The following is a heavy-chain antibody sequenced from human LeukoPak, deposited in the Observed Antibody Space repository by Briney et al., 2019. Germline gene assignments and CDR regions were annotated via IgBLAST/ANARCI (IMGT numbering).Heavy chain of an antibody. V-gene: IGHV3-7*01. D-gene: IGHD3-10*01. Sequence: GGSLRLSCAASGFTFSTYWMTWVRQAPGKGLEWVANIKQDGSEKFYEDSVTGRFTISRDNAKNSLYLQMDSLRAEDTAVYYCARDHYHGVGWFDPWGQGTLVTVSS. CDR1: GFTFSTYW. CDR2: IKQDGSEK. CDR3: ARDHYHGVGWFDP. J-gene: IGHJ5*02.